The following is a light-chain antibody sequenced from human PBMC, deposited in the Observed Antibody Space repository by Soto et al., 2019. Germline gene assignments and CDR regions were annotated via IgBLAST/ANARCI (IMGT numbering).Light chain of an antibody. Sequence: ILMTHPPSFLSASVGDIVTIIYRASQSISTWVAWYQQKPGKAPKLLIYKTSSLESGVPSRFRGSRSGTEFTLTIIGLQPEDFAAYYCQQYNTNFSLTVGGGTKVDIK. CDR1: QSISTW. V-gene: IGKV1-5*03. J-gene: IGKJ4*01. CDR2: KTS. CDR3: QQYNTNFSLT.